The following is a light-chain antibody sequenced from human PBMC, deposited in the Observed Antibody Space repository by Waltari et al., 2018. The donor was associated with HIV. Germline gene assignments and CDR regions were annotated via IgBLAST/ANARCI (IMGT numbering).Light chain of an antibody. CDR1: PIIRRY. CDR3: QQSYTAPYI. Sequence: DIQMTQSPSSLSASVGDSVTIACRASPIIRRYLNWYQQKPGKAPNLLIYHTSNLQSGVPPRFSGSGSGTEFIFTISSLQPEDFATYYCQQSYTAPYIFGQGTKLEIK. V-gene: IGKV1-39*01. CDR2: HTS. J-gene: IGKJ2*01.